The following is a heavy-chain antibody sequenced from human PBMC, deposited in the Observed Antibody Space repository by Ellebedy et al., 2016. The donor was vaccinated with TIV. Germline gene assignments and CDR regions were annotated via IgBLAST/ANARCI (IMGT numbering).Heavy chain of an antibody. Sequence: GESLKISCAASGFTFSSYWMTWVRQAPGKGLEWVANIRQDGSRVNYVDSVKGRFTISRDNAKNSLHLQMNSLRADDTAVYYCGRAREPGYFAYYYYGMDVWGQGTTVTVSS. V-gene: IGHV3-7*03. J-gene: IGHJ6*02. CDR2: IRQDGSRV. D-gene: IGHD3-9*01. CDR3: GRAREPGYFAYYYYGMDV. CDR1: GFTFSSYW.